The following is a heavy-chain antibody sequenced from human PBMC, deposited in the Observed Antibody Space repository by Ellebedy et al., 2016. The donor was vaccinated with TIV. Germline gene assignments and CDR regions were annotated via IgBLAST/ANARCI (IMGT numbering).Heavy chain of an antibody. V-gene: IGHV3-9*01. CDR2: ISWNSGSI. J-gene: IGHJ4*02. Sequence: SLKISXAASGFTFSSYAMSWVRQAPGKGLEWVSGISWNSGSIGYADSVKGRFTISRDNAKNSLYLQMNSLRAEDTALYYCAKDRGSGTYYDFWSGFGEYYFDYWGQGTLVTVSS. D-gene: IGHD3-3*01. CDR1: GFTFSSYA. CDR3: AKDRGSGTYYDFWSGFGEYYFDY.